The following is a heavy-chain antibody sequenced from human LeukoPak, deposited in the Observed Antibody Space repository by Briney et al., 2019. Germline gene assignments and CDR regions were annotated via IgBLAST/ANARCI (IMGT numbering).Heavy chain of an antibody. CDR2: ISYSGSI. J-gene: IGHJ4*02. CDR3: ATLEIGDYYFDY. V-gene: IGHV4-39*01. Sequence: SETLSLTCTVSGGSVSSRPYYWGWVRQPPGKGLEWIGSISYSGSIHYNPSLKSRVTISVDTSKNHFSLRLSSVTAADTAVYYCATLEIGDYYFDYWGQGTLVTVSS. CDR1: GGSVSSRPYY. D-gene: IGHD3-16*01.